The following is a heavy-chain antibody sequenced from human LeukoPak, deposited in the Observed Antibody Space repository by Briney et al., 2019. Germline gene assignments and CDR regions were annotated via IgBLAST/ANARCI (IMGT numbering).Heavy chain of an antibody. CDR2: ISYDGSNK. CDR1: GFTFSSYA. V-gene: IGHV3-30-3*01. J-gene: IGHJ4*02. Sequence: PGGSLRLSCAASGFTFSSYAMHWVRQAPGKGLEWVAVISYDGSNKYYADSVKGRFTISRDNSKNTLYLQMNSLRAEDTAVYYCASSLNTGDYVWGQGTLVTVSS. D-gene: IGHD4-17*01. CDR3: ASSLNTGDYV.